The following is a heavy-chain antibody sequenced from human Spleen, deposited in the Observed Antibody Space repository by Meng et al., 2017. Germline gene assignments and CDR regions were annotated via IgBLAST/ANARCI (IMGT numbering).Heavy chain of an antibody. CDR1: GGSVSSCDW. J-gene: IGHJ4*02. Sequence: QLQLHESAPGLLKPSGTLSLTCAVSGGSVSSCDWWSWVRQPPGKGLESIGEINHSGSTNYNPSLKSRVTISVDTSKNQFSLNLRSVTAADTAVYYCARGNVATFLGYWGQGTLVTVSS. CDR2: INHSGST. D-gene: IGHD5-12*01. CDR3: ARGNVATFLGY. V-gene: IGHV4-4*02.